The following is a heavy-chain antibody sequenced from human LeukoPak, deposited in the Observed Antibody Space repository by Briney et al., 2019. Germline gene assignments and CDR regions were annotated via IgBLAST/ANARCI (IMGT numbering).Heavy chain of an antibody. CDR1: GGSITSISYY. J-gene: IGHJ4*02. CDR2: IYYGGST. V-gene: IGHV4-39*01. CDR3: ARSPGQWLLLGFDY. Sequence: PSETLSLTCTVSGGSITSISYYWDWLRQPPGKGLEWFGSIYYGGSTYYDPSLRSRVTISVDTSKNQFSLKLSSVTAADTAVYYCARSPGQWLLLGFDYWGQGTLVTVSS. D-gene: IGHD6-19*01.